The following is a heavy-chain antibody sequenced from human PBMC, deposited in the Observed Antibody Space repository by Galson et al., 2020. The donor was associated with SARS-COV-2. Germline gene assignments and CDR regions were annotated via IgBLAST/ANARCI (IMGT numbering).Heavy chain of an antibody. D-gene: IGHD6-13*01. Sequence: GGSLRLSCSVSGFIFSNYAMRWVRQAPGKGLEYVSGISSDGDDTYYADSVKGRFTISRDDSKNTLYLQMSTLRGNDTAVYYCVRDQLGSASGTGGGDFQHWGQGTLVTVSS. CDR1: GFIFSNYA. J-gene: IGHJ1*01. V-gene: IGHV3-64D*06. CDR2: ISSDGDDT. CDR3: VRDQLGSASGTGGGDFQH.